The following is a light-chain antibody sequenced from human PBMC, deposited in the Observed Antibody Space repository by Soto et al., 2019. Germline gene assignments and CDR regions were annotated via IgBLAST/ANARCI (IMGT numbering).Light chain of an antibody. V-gene: IGKV1-5*03. Sequence: DLPMTLYPSSLCTPVGERLTSSCRASQSISIWLAWYQQKPGKAPKILIYKASSLESGVTSRFSGSGSGTEFTLTISSRQPDDFETYYGKQYSTATPPPCGQGTK. CDR1: QSISIW. CDR3: KQYSTATPPP. J-gene: IGKJ1*01. CDR2: KAS.